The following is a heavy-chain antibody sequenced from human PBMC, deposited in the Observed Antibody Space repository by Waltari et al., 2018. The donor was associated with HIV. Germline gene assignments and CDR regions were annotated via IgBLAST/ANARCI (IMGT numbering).Heavy chain of an antibody. CDR2: IDGSGTKS. CDR1: GFAFVSYA. V-gene: IGHV3-23*01. D-gene: IGHD3-22*01. Sequence: EVQLMESGGGLVQPGGSRRLSCAAPGFAFVSYAITWVRQSPERGLEWVAAIDGSGTKSFYADSVKGRFTLSRDNSKNTVFLQMNSLRAADTAIYYCAKAFYEDTAYYYDFWGRGTRVTVSS. J-gene: IGHJ4*02. CDR3: AKAFYEDTAYYYDF.